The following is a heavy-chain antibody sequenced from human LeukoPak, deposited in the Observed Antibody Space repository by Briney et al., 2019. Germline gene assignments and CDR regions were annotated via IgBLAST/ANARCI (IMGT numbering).Heavy chain of an antibody. V-gene: IGHV3-23*01. CDR2: ISGSGGST. CDR1: GFTFSSYG. J-gene: IGHJ4*02. Sequence: QPGGSLRLSCAASGFTFSSYGMSWVRQAPGKGLEWVSAISGSGGSTYYADSVKGRFTISRDNSKNTLYLQMNSLRAEDTAVYYCAKDRVSYYDILTGYYNLDYWGQGTLVTVSS. CDR3: AKDRVSYYDILTGYYNLDY. D-gene: IGHD3-9*01.